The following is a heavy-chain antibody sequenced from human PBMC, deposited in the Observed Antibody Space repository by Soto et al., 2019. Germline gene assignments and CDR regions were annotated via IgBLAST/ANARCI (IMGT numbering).Heavy chain of an antibody. CDR2: IYYSGST. J-gene: IGHJ5*02. V-gene: IGHV4-39*01. Sequence: SSETLSLTCTVSGGSISSSSYYWGWIRQPPGKGLEWIGSIYYSGSTYYNPSLKSRVTISVDTSKNQFSLKLSSVTATDTAVYYCASHAWELVAKWFDPWGQGTLVTVCS. D-gene: IGHD1-26*01. CDR3: ASHAWELVAKWFDP. CDR1: GGSISSSSYY.